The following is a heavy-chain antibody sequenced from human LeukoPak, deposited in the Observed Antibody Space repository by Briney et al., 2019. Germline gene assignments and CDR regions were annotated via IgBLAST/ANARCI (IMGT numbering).Heavy chain of an antibody. Sequence: GGSLRLSCAASGLTFSNYGMSWVRQAPGKGLEWVSAISGSGGNTYYADSVKGRFTISRDNSKNTLYLQMNSLRAEDTAVYYCAKDDGGSYYIYYYYMNVWGKGPTVTISS. V-gene: IGHV3-23*01. D-gene: IGHD1-26*01. CDR2: ISGSGGNT. CDR1: GLTFSNYG. CDR3: AKDDGGSYYIYYYYMNV. J-gene: IGHJ6*03.